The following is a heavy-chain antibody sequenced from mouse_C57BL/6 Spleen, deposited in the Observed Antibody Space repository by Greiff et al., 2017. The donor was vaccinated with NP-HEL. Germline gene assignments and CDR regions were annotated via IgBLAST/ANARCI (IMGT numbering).Heavy chain of an antibody. J-gene: IGHJ2*01. CDR3: ARDSGTSYYFDY. CDR2: INPGSGGT. CDR1: GYAFTNYL. V-gene: IGHV1-54*01. Sequence: VQLQQSGAELVRPGTSVKVSCKASGYAFTNYLIEWVKQRPGQGLEWIGVINPGSGGTNYNEKFKGKATLTADKSSSTAYMQLSSLTSEDSAVYFCARDSGTSYYFDYWGQGTTLTVSS. D-gene: IGHD1-1*01.